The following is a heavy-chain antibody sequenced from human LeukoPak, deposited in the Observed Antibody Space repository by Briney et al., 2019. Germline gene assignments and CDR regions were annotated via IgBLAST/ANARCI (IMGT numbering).Heavy chain of an antibody. CDR1: GGSISSGGYY. J-gene: IGHJ4*02. V-gene: IGHV4-31*03. D-gene: IGHD4-17*01. CDR3: ARAYGDYGRPDY. Sequence: SETLSLTCTVSGGSISSGGYYWSWIRQHPGKGLEWIGYIYYSGSTYYNPSLKSRVTISVDTSKNQFSLKLSSVTAVDTAVYYCARAYGDYGRPDYWGQGTLVTVSS. CDR2: IYYSGST.